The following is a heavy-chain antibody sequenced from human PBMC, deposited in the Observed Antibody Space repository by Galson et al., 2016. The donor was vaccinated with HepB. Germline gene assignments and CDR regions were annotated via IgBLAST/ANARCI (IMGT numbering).Heavy chain of an antibody. J-gene: IGHJ4*02. V-gene: IGHV3-9*01. CDR1: GFTFDVYA. CDR2: ISWNSGRI. D-gene: IGHD6-13*01. Sequence: SLRLSCAASGFTFDVYAMHWVRQAPGKGLEWVSGISWNSGRIGYADSVKGRFTISRDNAKNSPFLQMNSLRPEDTALYYCAKDTSYSSSWFYFDYWGQGALVTVSS. CDR3: AKDTSYSSSWFYFDY.